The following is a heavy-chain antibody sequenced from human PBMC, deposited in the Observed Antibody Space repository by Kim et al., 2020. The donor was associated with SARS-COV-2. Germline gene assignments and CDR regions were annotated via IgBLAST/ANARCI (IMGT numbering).Heavy chain of an antibody. V-gene: IGHV3-49*03. D-gene: IGHD6-6*01. CDR3: TRDYGYSSSSPFDY. J-gene: IGHJ4*02. CDR2: IRSKAYGGTT. Sequence: GGSLRLSCTASGFTFGDYAMSWFRQAPGKGLEWVGFIRSKAYGGTTEYAASVKGRFTISRDDSKSIAYLQMNSLKTEDTAVYYCTRDYGYSSSSPFDYWGQGTLVTVSS. CDR1: GFTFGDYA.